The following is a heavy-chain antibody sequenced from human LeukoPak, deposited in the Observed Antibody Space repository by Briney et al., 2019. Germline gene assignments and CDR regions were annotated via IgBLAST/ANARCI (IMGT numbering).Heavy chain of an antibody. Sequence: GGSLRLSCAASGFTFSNAWMSWVRQAPGKGLEWVGRIKSKTDGGTTDYAAPVKGRFTISRDDSKNTLYLQMNSLKTEDTAVYYCTTVWVVVPAAMPYYFDYWGQGTLVTVSS. V-gene: IGHV3-15*01. D-gene: IGHD2-2*01. CDR2: IKSKTDGGTT. CDR1: GFTFSNAW. J-gene: IGHJ4*02. CDR3: TTVWVVVPAAMPYYFDY.